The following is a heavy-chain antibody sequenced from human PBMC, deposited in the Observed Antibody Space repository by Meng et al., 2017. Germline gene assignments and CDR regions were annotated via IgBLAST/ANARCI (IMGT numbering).Heavy chain of an antibody. CDR3: TTRYFDWLFYRVVSDY. CDR1: GFTFSNAW. J-gene: IGHJ4*02. CDR2: IKSKTDGGTT. Sequence: LSLTCAASGFTFSNAWMSWVRQAPGKGLEWVGRIKSKTDGGTTDYAAPVKGRFTISRDDSKNTLYLQMNSLKTEDTAVYYCTTRYFDWLFYRVVSDYWGQGTLVTVSS. V-gene: IGHV3-15*01. D-gene: IGHD3-9*01.